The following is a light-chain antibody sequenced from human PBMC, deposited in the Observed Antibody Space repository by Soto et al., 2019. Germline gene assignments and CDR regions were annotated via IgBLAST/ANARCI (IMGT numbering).Light chain of an antibody. Sequence: QSVLTQPASVSGSAGQSITISCSGTMRDVGAYNLVSWYQQHPGTAPKLIIYEVRNRPSGISSRFSGSRSGNTASLTISGLQPEDEGDYYCSSYTTSSALQVFGTGTKLTVL. CDR1: MRDVGAYNL. CDR3: SSYTTSSALQV. CDR2: EVR. V-gene: IGLV2-14*01. J-gene: IGLJ1*01.